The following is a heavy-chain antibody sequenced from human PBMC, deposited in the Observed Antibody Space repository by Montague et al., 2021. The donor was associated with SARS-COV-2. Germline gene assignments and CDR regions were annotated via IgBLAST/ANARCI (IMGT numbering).Heavy chain of an antibody. CDR1: GGSISSSSYY. CDR3: VEIVGAADY. V-gene: IGHV4-39*01. CDR2: IYYSGST. D-gene: IGHD1-26*01. J-gene: IGHJ4*02. Sequence: SETRSLTCTVSGGSISSSSYYWGWIRQPPGKGLEWIGSIYYSGSTYYNPSLKSRVTISVDTSKNQFSLKLSPVTAADTAVYYCVEIVGAADYWGQGTLVTVSS.